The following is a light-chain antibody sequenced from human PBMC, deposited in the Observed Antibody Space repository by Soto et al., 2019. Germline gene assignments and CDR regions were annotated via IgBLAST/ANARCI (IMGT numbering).Light chain of an antibody. CDR3: QHYNNWPRT. Sequence: EMVMTQSPATLSVSPGERATLSCRASQSVSSNLAWYQQKPGQAPRLLIYGASTRATGIPARFSGSGSGTEFTRTISSLQSEDFAVYYCQHYNNWPRTFGQGTKVEIK. V-gene: IGKV3-15*01. CDR1: QSVSSN. CDR2: GAS. J-gene: IGKJ1*01.